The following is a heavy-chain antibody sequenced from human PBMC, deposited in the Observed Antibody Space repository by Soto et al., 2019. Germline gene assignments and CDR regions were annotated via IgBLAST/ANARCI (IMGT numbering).Heavy chain of an antibody. J-gene: IGHJ6*02. CDR3: ARSNAKGYCSSTSCYTYYYYGMDV. CDR1: GYTFTGYY. V-gene: IGHV1-2*02. Sequence: QVQLVQSGAEVKKPGASVKVSCKASGYTFTGYYMHWVRQAPGQGLEWMGWINPNSGGTNYAQKFQGMVTMTRDTSISTAYMELSRLRSDDTAVYYCARSNAKGYCSSTSCYTYYYYGMDVWGQGTTVTVSS. D-gene: IGHD2-2*02. CDR2: INPNSGGT.